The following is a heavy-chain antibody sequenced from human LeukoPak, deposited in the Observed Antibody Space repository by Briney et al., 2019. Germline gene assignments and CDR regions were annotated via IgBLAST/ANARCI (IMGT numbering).Heavy chain of an antibody. Sequence: GGSLRLSCAASGFTVSSNYMSWVRQAPGKGLEWVSVIYSGGSTYYADSVKGRFTISRDNSKNTLYLQMNSLRAEDTAVYYCARVDFWSGYYMNYYYYGMDVWGQGTTVTVSS. CDR1: GFTVSSNY. CDR3: ARVDFWSGYYMNYYYYGMDV. CDR2: IYSGGST. D-gene: IGHD3-3*01. V-gene: IGHV3-53*01. J-gene: IGHJ6*02.